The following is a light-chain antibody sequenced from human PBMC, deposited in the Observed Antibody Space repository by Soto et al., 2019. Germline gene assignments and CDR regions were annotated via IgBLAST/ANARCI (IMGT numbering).Light chain of an antibody. J-gene: IGKJ4*01. V-gene: IGKV1-5*01. Sequence: DLQMTQSPSTLTASVGDRVTITCRASQSVSNWLAWYQQKPGKAPKLLIYGASSLDSGVPSRFSGSGSGTEFTLTITRLQPDDFATYFCQQYNSYSLTFGGGTKVEIK. CDR1: QSVSNW. CDR3: QQYNSYSLT. CDR2: GAS.